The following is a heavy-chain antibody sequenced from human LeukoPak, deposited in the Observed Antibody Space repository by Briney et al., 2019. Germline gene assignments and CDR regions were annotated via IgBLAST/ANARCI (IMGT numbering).Heavy chain of an antibody. CDR3: ARGVTGIYYYYYMDI. Sequence: GASVKVSCKASGYTFTGYYMHWVRQGPGQGLEWMGWINPNSGDTNYAQKFQGRVTMTRDTSISIAYMEVSRLRSDDTAVYYCARGVTGIYYYYYMDIWGKGTTVTVSS. D-gene: IGHD3-10*01. CDR2: INPNSGDT. CDR1: GYTFTGYY. V-gene: IGHV1-2*02. J-gene: IGHJ6*03.